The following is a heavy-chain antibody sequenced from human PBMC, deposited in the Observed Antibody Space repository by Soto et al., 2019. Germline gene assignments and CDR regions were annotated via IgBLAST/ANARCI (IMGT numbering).Heavy chain of an antibody. CDR3: ARGPRGLYHHDY. CDR2: INMDGSST. J-gene: IGHJ4*02. V-gene: IGHV3-74*01. D-gene: IGHD2-2*01. CDR1: GFTFSGDW. Sequence: GGSLRLSCAASGFTFSGDWMHWVRQAAGKGLVWVSRINMDGSSTNYADSVKGRFTISRDNAKNTLYLQMNSLRVDDTAVYYCARGPRGLYHHDYWGQGALVPVSS.